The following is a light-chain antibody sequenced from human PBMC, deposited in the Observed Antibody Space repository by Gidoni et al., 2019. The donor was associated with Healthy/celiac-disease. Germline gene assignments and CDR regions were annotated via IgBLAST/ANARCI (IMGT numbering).Light chain of an antibody. V-gene: IGLV2-8*01. CDR1: SSDVGRYDY. CDR2: EVS. CDR3: SSYAGTYSPFV. J-gene: IGLJ1*01. Sequence: QSALTQPPSASGTPGQSVTTSCTGTSSDVGRYDYVSWFQQHPGKAPKLLIYEVSKRPSGVPDRFSGSKSGNTASLTVSGLQAEDEAEYHCSSYAGTYSPFVFGTGTSVTV.